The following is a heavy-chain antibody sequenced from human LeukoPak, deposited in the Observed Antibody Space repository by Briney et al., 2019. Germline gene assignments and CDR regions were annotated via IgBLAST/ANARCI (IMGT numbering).Heavy chain of an antibody. D-gene: IGHD2-15*01. J-gene: IGHJ4*02. CDR1: GFTFNNYA. V-gene: IGHV3-23*01. Sequence: GGSLRLSCAASGFTFNNYAMSWVRQAPGKGLEWVSAISGSGISTHYADSVKGRFTISRDNSKNTLYLQMNSLRAEDTAIYYCAKRASFCSGGSCYSYAFDYWGQGTLVTVSS. CDR2: ISGSGIST. CDR3: AKRASFCSGGSCYSYAFDY.